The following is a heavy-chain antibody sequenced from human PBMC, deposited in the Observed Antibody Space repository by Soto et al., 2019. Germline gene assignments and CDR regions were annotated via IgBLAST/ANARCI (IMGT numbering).Heavy chain of an antibody. J-gene: IGHJ5*01. CDR1: GDSVSSSSVS. CDR2: TYYRSKWYN. D-gene: IGHD1-26*01. V-gene: IGHV6-1*01. CDR3: VRLIGNSWLDF. Sequence: SQTLSRTCAISGDSVSSSSVSLNWIRQSPSRGLEWLGRTYYRSKWYNDYAESVKSRITINPDTSKNQFSLHLNSVTPEDTAVYYCVRLIGNSWLDFWGQGTLVTVSS.